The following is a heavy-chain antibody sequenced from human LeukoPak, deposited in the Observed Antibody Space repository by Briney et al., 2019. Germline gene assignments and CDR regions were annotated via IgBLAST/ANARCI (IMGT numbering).Heavy chain of an antibody. Sequence: GGSLRLSCAASGFTFETHDMHWVRRAPGKGLEWVGVASRDGVSQNYGDSVEGRSTISRDQSDNTLFLQMNSLRPEDTAIYYCAKEQSSGWYRTADYWGQGTLVTVSS. CDR2: ASRDGVSQ. V-gene: IGHV3-30*18. CDR3: AKEQSSGWYRTADY. D-gene: IGHD6-19*01. J-gene: IGHJ4*02. CDR1: GFTFETHD.